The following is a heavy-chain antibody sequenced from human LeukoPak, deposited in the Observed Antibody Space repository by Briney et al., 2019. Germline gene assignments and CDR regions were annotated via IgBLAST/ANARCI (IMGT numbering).Heavy chain of an antibody. V-gene: IGHV4-4*02. CDR1: GGSISSGNW. J-gene: IGHJ4*02. D-gene: IGHD5-12*01. CDR2: IYHSGST. Sequence: KPSETLSLTCAVSGGSISSGNWWSWVRQSPGRGLEWIGEIYHSGSTNYNPSLKSRVTISLDKSKNQFSLKLTSVTAADTAVYYCARYRGGSGYHFDYWGQGTLVTVSS. CDR3: ARYRGGSGYHFDY.